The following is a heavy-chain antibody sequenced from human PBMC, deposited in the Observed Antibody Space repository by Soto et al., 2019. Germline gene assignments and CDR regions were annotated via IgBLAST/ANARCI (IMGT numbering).Heavy chain of an antibody. CDR2: IKPDGSET. CDR3: ARAAVAGAGDY. J-gene: IGHJ4*02. CDR1: GFTFSIYW. D-gene: IGHD6-19*01. V-gene: IGHV3-7*01. Sequence: EVQLVESGGGLVQPGGSLRLSCAASGFTFSIYWMSWVRQAPGKGLEWVANIKPDGSETSYIDSVRGRFTISRDNAKNSLCLEMNSLGAEDTAVYYCARAAVAGAGDYWGQGTLVTVSS.